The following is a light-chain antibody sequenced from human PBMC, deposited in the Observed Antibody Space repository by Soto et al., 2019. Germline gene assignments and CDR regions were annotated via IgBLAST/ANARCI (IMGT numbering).Light chain of an antibody. Sequence: IVMTQSPATLSVSPGERATLSCRASQSVSSNLAWYQQKPGQAPRLLIYGASTRATGIPARFSGSGSGTEFTLPISSLQSEDFAVYYCQQYNTWPWTFGQGTKVEIK. CDR2: GAS. J-gene: IGKJ1*01. CDR3: QQYNTWPWT. V-gene: IGKV3-15*01. CDR1: QSVSSN.